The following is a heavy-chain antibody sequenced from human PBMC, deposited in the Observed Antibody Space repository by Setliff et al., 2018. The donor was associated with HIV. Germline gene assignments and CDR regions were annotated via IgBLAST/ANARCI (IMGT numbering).Heavy chain of an antibody. V-gene: IGHV4-34*01. CDR1: GASFSNYY. Sequence: PSETLSLTCAVYGASFSNYYWGWVRQPPGKGLEWIGENNHREDTNYNPSLKSRVTISVDTSKNQLSLKLSSVTAADTAVYFCARMAAAGRGHYYYYVDVWGKGTTVTVSS. CDR2: NNHREDT. CDR3: ARMAAAGRGHYYYYVDV. J-gene: IGHJ6*03. D-gene: IGHD6-13*01.